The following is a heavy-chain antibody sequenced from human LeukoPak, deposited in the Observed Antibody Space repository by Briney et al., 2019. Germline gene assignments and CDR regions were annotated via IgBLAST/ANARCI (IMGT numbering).Heavy chain of an antibody. CDR3: ARHGADYYDSSGYYLALTWFDP. D-gene: IGHD3-22*01. CDR1: GGSISCYH. CDR2: IYYSGST. V-gene: IGHV4-59*08. J-gene: IGHJ5*02. Sequence: SETLSLTCTVSGGSISCYHWSWIRQPPGKGLEWIGYIYYSGSTNYNPSLKSRVTISVDTSKNQFSLKLSFVTAADTAVYYCARHGADYYDSSGYYLALTWFDPWGQGTLVTVSS.